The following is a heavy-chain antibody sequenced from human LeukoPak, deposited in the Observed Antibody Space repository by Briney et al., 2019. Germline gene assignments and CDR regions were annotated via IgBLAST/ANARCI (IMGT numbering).Heavy chain of an antibody. V-gene: IGHV4-59*01. CDR3: ASQTGVVVPAAMRGVFDY. CDR1: GGSISSYY. Sequence: ASETQSLTCTVSGGSISSYYWSWIRQPPGKGLEWIGYIYYSGSTNYNPSLKSRVTISVDTSKNQFSLKLSSVTAADTAVYYCASQTGVVVPAAMRGVFDYWGQGTLVTVSS. J-gene: IGHJ4*02. D-gene: IGHD2-2*01. CDR2: IYYSGST.